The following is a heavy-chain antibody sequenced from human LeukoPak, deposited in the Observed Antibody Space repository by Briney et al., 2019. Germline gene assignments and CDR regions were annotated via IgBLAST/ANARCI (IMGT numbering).Heavy chain of an antibody. CDR1: GFTFSSYA. CDR2: ISGSGGST. Sequence: GGSLRLSCAASGFTFSSYAMSWVRQAPGKGLEWVSAISGSGGSTYYADSVKGRFTISRDNSKNTLYLQMNSLRAEDTAVYYCAKEGIAVAGHYYYYYMDVWGKGTTVTVSS. D-gene: IGHD6-19*01. J-gene: IGHJ6*03. V-gene: IGHV3-23*01. CDR3: AKEGIAVAGHYYYYYMDV.